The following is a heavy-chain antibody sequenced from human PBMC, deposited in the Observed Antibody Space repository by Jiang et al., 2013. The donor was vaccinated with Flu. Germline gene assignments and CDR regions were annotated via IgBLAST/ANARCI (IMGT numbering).Heavy chain of an antibody. D-gene: IGHD2-15*01. Sequence: SQTLSLTCAISGDSVSSNSAAWNWIRQSPSRGLEWLGRTYYRSKWYNDYAVSVKSRITFNPDTSKNQFSLQLNSVTPEDTAVYYCARDLPYCGGGNCYSRVFDYWGQGTLVTVSS. V-gene: IGHV6-1*01. J-gene: IGHJ4*02. CDR2: TYYRSKWYN. CDR3: ARDLPYCGGGNCYSRVFDY. CDR1: GDSVSSNSAA.